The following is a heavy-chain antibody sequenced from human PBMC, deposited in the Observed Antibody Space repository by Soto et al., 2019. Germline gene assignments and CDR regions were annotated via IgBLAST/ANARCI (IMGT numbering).Heavy chain of an antibody. J-gene: IGHJ1*01. CDR2: IMSQAYGGTA. D-gene: IGHD1-26*01. CDR1: GFTFGDFA. V-gene: IGHV3-49*03. Sequence: EVHLVESGGALKQPGQSLSLSCSTSGFTFGDFAMSWFRQAPGKGLEWVGHIMSQAYGGTAQYAASLMGRVSISRDDFKGIAYLQMSSLKTDDTAVYYGVRDIDRATAAYLGRGILVTVSS. CDR3: VRDIDRATAAY.